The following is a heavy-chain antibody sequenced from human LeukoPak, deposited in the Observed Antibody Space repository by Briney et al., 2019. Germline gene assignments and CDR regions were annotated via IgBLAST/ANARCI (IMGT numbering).Heavy chain of an antibody. D-gene: IGHD6-19*01. CDR2: ISGSGGST. J-gene: IGHJ4*02. CDR3: AKNAAWTIAVAGSFDY. V-gene: IGHV3-23*01. Sequence: GGSLRLSCAASGFTFSGYAMSWVCQAPGKRLEWVSAISGSGGSTYYADSVKGRFTISRDNSKNTLYLQMNSLRAEDTAVYYCAKNAAWTIAVAGSFDYWGQGTLVTVSS. CDR1: GFTFSGYA.